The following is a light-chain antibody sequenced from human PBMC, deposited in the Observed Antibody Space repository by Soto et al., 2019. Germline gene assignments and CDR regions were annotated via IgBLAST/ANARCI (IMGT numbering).Light chain of an antibody. CDR2: LGP. V-gene: IGKV2-28*01. CDR1: QSLLNSNGYNY. Sequence: DIVMTQSPLSLPVTPGEPASISCRSSQSLLNSNGYNYLDWYLQKPGQSPQLLIYLGPSRASGVADRFSGSGSCTDFTLTISRVEAEHVGVYYCMQALQAPLTFGQGTKVDIK. CDR3: MQALQAPLT. J-gene: IGKJ1*01.